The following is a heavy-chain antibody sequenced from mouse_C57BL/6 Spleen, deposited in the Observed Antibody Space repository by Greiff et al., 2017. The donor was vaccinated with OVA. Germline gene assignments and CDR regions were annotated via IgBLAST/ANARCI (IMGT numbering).Heavy chain of an antibody. CDR2: INPNNGGT. J-gene: IGHJ2*01. CDR3: ARGREFDY. Sequence: VQLQQSGPELVKPGASVKISCKASGYTFTDYYMNWVKQSHGKSLEWIGDINPNNGGTSYNQKFKGKATLTVDKSSSTAYMARRSLTSEDSAVYYCARGREFDYWGQGTTLTVSS. V-gene: IGHV1-26*01. CDR1: GYTFTDYY.